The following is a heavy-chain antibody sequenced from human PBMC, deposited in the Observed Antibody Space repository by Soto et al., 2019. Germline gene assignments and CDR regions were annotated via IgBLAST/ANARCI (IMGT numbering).Heavy chain of an antibody. CDR1: GGSITSGAYY. V-gene: IGHV4-31*03. CDR2: IYHSGST. D-gene: IGHD2-15*01. Sequence: QVQLQESGPGLVKPSQTLSLTCTVSGGSITSGAYYWTWIRQLPGKGLEWIGYIYHSGSTYYNLSFKSRVTISVDTSKNQFSLNLSSVTVADTAVYYCARDGSDIGSSSVGPGVTNYYGLDVWGQGTTVTVSS. J-gene: IGHJ6*02. CDR3: ARDGSDIGSSSVGPGVTNYYGLDV.